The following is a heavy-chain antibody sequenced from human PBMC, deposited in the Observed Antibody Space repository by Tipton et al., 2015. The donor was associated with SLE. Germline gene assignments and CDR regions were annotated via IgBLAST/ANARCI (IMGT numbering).Heavy chain of an antibody. CDR2: ININGVDT. CDR1: GFLVSSYA. V-gene: IGHV3-23*01. J-gene: IGHJ5*02. Sequence: GSLRLSCAASGFLVSSYAMTWVRQTPQKGLEWVSTININGVDTYYSDSVRGRFTISRDNSLNTLYLQMSSLRAEDTAIYFCAKESPWEESWGQGALVTVSS. CDR3: AKESPWEES. D-gene: IGHD1-26*01.